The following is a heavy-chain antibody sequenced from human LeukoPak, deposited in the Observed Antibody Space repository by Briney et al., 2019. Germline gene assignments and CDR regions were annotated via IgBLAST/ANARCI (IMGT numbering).Heavy chain of an antibody. CDR2: IYYSGST. D-gene: IGHD3-9*01. J-gene: IGHJ4*02. Sequence: PSETLSLTCTVSGGSISSYYWSWIRQPPGKGLEWIGYIYYSGSTNYNPSLKSRVTISVDTSKNQFSLKLSSVTAADTAVYYCARSDSTLLRYFDWSLYYFDYWGQGTLVTVSS. CDR1: GGSISSYY. CDR3: ARSDSTLLRYFDWSLYYFDY. V-gene: IGHV4-59*01.